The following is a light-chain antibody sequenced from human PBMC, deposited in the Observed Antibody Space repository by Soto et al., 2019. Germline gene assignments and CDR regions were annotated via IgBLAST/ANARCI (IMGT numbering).Light chain of an antibody. V-gene: IGKV3-15*01. Sequence: IVMTQSPGTLSVFPGGSATLSCRASQTIDSNLAWYQQKPGQAPRLLIYRASTRATGIPARFSGSGSETEFTLTISSLQSEDFAVYYCQQYRNWPPVFLTFGGGTKVEI. CDR1: QTIDSN. J-gene: IGKJ4*01. CDR2: RAS. CDR3: QQYRNWPPVFLT.